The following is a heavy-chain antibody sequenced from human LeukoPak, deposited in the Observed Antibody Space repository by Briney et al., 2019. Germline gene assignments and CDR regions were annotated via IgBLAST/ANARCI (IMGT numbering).Heavy chain of an antibody. CDR3: AREARYSSSYAFDI. J-gene: IGHJ3*02. CDR2: MNPNSGNT. V-gene: IGHV1-8*01. D-gene: IGHD6-13*01. CDR1: GYTFTSYD. Sequence: AASVKVSCKASGYTFTSYDINWVRQATGQGLEWMGWMNPNSGNTGYAQKFQGRVTMTRNTSISTAYMELSSRRSEDTAVYYCAREARYSSSYAFDIWGQGTMVTVSS.